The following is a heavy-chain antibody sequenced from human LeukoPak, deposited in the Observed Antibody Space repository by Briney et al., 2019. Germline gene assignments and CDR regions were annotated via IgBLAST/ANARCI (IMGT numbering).Heavy chain of an antibody. D-gene: IGHD2-15*01. CDR3: TRVVRWYCCAFYI. CDR2: INQGGTNK. Sequence: PGGSLRLSCAASGFTFSNYWMSWVRQAPGKGLEWVAIINQGGTNKFYVDSVKGRFTISRDDAENSLYLQMNSLRAEDTAVYYCTRVVRWYCCAFYIWGQGKMVTVSS. V-gene: IGHV3-7*01. J-gene: IGHJ3*02. CDR1: GFTFSNYW.